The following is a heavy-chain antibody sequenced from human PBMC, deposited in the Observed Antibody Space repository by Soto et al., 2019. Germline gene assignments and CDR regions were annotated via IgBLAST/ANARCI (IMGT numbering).Heavy chain of an antibody. J-gene: IGHJ4*02. CDR2: ISAYNGNT. D-gene: IGHD2-2*01. CDR3: ARQIPGYCSSTSCYDFDY. CDR1: GYTFTSYG. V-gene: IGHV1-18*04. Sequence: ASVKVSCKASGYTFTSYGISWVRQAPGQGLEWMGWISAYNGNTNYAQKLQGRVTMTTDTSTSTAYMGLRSLRSDDTAVYYCARQIPGYCSSTSCYDFDYWGQGTLVTVSS.